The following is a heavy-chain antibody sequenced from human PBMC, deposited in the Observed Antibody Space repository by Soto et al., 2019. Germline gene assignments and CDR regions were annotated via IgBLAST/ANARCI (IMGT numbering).Heavy chain of an antibody. D-gene: IGHD3-3*01. CDR2: TYYRSKWYN. CDR3: ARETYYDFWSGYYPYYYYGVDV. J-gene: IGHJ6*02. CDR1: GDSVFNNSAA. Sequence: QTLSLNCAISGDSVFNNSAAWNWIRQSLSRGLEWLGRTYYRSKWYNDYAVSVKSRITINPDTSKNQFSLQLNSVTPEDTAVYYCARETYYDFWSGYYPYYYYGVDVWCQGTTVTVSS. V-gene: IGHV6-1*01.